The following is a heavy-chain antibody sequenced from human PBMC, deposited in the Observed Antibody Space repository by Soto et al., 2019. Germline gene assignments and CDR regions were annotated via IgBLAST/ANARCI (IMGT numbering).Heavy chain of an antibody. D-gene: IGHD6-6*01. CDR3: ARDRRDTSSSYGNWFDP. Sequence: SVKVSCKVSGGTFSSYAIGWVRQAPGQGLEWMGGIIPISGSANHAQKFQGRVTFTADESTSTAHMELSSMRSEDTAVYYCARDRRDTSSSYGNWFDPWGQVTLVTGS. V-gene: IGHV1-69*13. CDR2: IIPISGSA. CDR1: GGTFSSYA. J-gene: IGHJ5*02.